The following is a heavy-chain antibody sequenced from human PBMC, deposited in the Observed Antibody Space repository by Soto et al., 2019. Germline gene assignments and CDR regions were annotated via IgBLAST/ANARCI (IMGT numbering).Heavy chain of an antibody. J-gene: IGHJ6*02. CDR3: ARGEDAFFYYGLDV. CDR2: IYDTGISGYTLST. CDR1: GGSITSSY. V-gene: IGHV4-59*01. Sequence: ETLSLTCTFSGGSITSSYWSWIRRPPGKGLEWIAYIYDTGISGYTLSTSYNPSLKSRVTMSVDTSKSQFSLKLTSVTAADTAVYYCARGEDAFFYYGLDVWGQGITVTVSS.